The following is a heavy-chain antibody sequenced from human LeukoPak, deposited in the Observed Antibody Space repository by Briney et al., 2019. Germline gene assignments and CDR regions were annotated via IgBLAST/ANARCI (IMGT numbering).Heavy chain of an antibody. CDR3: ARHRRYSSGWYGAFDI. Sequence: SETLSLTCTVSGGSMSSSSHYWGWIRQPPGKGLEWIASIYYIGTTSYNPSLKSRATISVDTSKKQFSLKLDSVTAADTAVYYCARHRRYSSGWYGAFDIWGQGTMVTAAS. V-gene: IGHV4-39*01. CDR1: GGSMSSSSHY. D-gene: IGHD6-19*01. CDR2: IYYIGTT. J-gene: IGHJ3*02.